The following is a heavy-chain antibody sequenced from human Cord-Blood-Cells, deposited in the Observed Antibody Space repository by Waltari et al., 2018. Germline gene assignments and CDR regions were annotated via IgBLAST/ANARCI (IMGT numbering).Heavy chain of an antibody. Sequence: QVQLVQSGAEVKKPGASVKVSCKASGYTFTSSAMHWVRQAPGQRLEWMGWINAGNGNTKYSQKFQGRVTITRDTSASTAYMELSSLRSEDTAVYYCASGGKWELPGGYWGQGTLVTVSS. CDR1: GYTFTSSA. CDR3: ASGGKWELPGGY. CDR2: INAGNGNT. J-gene: IGHJ4*02. V-gene: IGHV1-3*01. D-gene: IGHD1-26*01.